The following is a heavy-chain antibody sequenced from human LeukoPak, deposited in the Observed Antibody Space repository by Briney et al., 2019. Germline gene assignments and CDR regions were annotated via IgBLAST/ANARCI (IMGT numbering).Heavy chain of an antibody. CDR1: GFTFGSYG. D-gene: IGHD2-2*01. CDR3: VAYCSSTSCPDP. Sequence: GGSLRLSCAASGFTFGSYGMHWVRQAPGKGLEWVAVISYDGSNKYYADSVKGRFTISRDNSKNTLYLQMNSLRAEDTAVYYCVAYCSSTSCPDPGGQGTLVTVSS. J-gene: IGHJ4*02. V-gene: IGHV3-30*03. CDR2: ISYDGSNK.